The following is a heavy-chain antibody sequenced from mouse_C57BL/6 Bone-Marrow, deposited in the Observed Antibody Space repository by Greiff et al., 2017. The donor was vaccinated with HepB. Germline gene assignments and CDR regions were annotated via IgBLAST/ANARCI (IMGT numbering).Heavy chain of an antibody. J-gene: IGHJ4*01. Sequence: QVQLQQSGAELVRPGTSVKVSCKASGYAFTNYMIEWVKQRPGQGLEWIGVINPGSGGTNYNEKFKGKATLTADKSSSTAYMQLSSLTSEDSAVYFCARSEVYYGSTHYYAMDYWGQGTSVTVSS. D-gene: IGHD1-1*01. CDR3: ARSEVYYGSTHYYAMDY. CDR1: GYAFTNYM. CDR2: INPGSGGT. V-gene: IGHV1-54*01.